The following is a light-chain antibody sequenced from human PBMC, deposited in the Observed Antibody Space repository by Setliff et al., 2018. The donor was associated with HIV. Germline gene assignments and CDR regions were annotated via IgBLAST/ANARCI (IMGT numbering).Light chain of an antibody. CDR3: CSYAGRYTFV. CDR1: SSDVGAHNS. J-gene: IGLJ1*01. CDR2: DVS. Sequence: GQSVTFSCTGASSDVGAHNSVSWYQQHPGKAPKLILYDVSKRPSGVPARFSGFQSGNTASLIISGLQPEDEADYYCCSYAGRYTFVFGSGTKVTVL. V-gene: IGLV2-11*03.